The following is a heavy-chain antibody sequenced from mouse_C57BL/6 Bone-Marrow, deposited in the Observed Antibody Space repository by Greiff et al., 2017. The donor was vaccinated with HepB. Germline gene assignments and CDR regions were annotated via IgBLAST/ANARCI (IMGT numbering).Heavy chain of an antibody. CDR2: IDPENGDT. D-gene: IGHD1-1*01. Sequence: VQLQQSGAELVRPGASVKLSCTASGFNIKDDYMHWVKQRPEQGLEWIGWIDPENGDTEYASKFQGKATITADTSSNTAYLQLSSLTSEDTAVYYCTGPLDYYGSSHWYFDVWGTGTTVTVAS. CDR3: TGPLDYYGSSHWYFDV. J-gene: IGHJ1*03. CDR1: GFNIKDDY. V-gene: IGHV14-4*01.